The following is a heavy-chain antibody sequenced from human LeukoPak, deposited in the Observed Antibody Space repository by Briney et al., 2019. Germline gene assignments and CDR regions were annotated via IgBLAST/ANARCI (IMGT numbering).Heavy chain of an antibody. CDR2: IYSGGST. CDR1: GFTVSSNY. D-gene: IGHD5-12*01. V-gene: IGHV3-66*01. Sequence: GGSLRLSCAASGFTVSSNYMSWVRQAPGKGLEWVSVIYSGGSTYYADSVKGRFTISRDNPKNTLYLQMNSLRAEDTAVYYCAGSEWLRFFGVYWGQGTLVTVSS. CDR3: AGSEWLRFFGVY. J-gene: IGHJ4*02.